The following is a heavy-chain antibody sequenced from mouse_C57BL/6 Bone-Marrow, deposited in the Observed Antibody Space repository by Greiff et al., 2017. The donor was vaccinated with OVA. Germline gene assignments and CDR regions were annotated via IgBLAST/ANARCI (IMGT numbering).Heavy chain of an antibody. CDR3: ARHEGNYGNPAWFAY. J-gene: IGHJ3*01. D-gene: IGHD2-1*01. CDR2: FYPGSGSI. Sequence: VKVVESGAELVKPGASVKLSCKASGYTFTEYTIHWVKQRSGQGLEWIGWFYPGSGSIKYNEKFKDKATLTADKSSSTVYMELSRLTSEDSAVYFCARHEGNYGNPAWFAYWGQGTLVTVSA. CDR1: GYTFTEYT. V-gene: IGHV1-62-2*01.